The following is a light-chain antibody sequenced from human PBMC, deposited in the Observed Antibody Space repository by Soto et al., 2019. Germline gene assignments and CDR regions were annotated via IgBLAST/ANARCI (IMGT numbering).Light chain of an antibody. Sequence: QSVPTQSPSASGTPGQRVIISCSGTSSNIGTNYVYWYQQLPGTAPKVLIYSNDKRPSGVPNRFSGSKSGTSASLAISGLRSEDEADYYCAAWDDSLSGPLFGGGTKLTVL. CDR1: SSNIGTNY. CDR3: AAWDDSLSGPL. CDR2: SND. V-gene: IGLV1-47*01. J-gene: IGLJ2*01.